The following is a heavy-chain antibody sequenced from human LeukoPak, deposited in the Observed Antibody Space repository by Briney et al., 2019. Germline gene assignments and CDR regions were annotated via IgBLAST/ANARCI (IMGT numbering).Heavy chain of an antibody. D-gene: IGHD3-3*01. CDR2: IYPGDSDT. V-gene: IGHV5-51*01. CDR1: GYSFTSYW. CDR3: ARRPSFWQPRGAFDI. J-gene: IGHJ3*02. Sequence: GESLKISCKGSGYSFTSYWIGWVRQMPGKGLEWMGIIYPGDSDTRYSPSFQGQVTISADKSISTAYLQWSSLKASATAMYYCARRPSFWQPRGAFDIWGQGTMVTVSS.